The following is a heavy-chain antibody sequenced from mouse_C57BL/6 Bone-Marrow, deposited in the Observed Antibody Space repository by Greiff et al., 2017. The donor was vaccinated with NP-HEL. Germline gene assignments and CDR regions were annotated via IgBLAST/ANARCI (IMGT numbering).Heavy chain of an antibody. Sequence: VQLQQSGAELVKPGASVKLSCKASGYTFTEYTIHWVKQRSGQGLEWIGWFYPGSGSIKYNEKLTDKATLTADKSSSTVYMELSRLRSEDSAVYFCARHEREDGYAAWFAYWGQGTTLTVSS. CDR2: FYPGSGSI. D-gene: IGHD2-2*01. CDR1: GYTFTEYT. J-gene: IGHJ2*01. CDR3: ARHEREDGYAAWFAY. V-gene: IGHV1-62-2*01.